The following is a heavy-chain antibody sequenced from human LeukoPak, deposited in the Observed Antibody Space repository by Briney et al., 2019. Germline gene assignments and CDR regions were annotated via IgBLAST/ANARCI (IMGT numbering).Heavy chain of an antibody. V-gene: IGHV4-59*01. Sequence: SETLSLTCTVSGGSISNYYWSWIRQPPGKGLEWIGYMYYSGSTNYNPSLKSRVTISVDTSKNQFSLKLSSVTAADTAVYYCARGDLHGDSPYDYWGQGALVTVSS. D-gene: IGHD4-17*01. CDR2: MYYSGST. J-gene: IGHJ4*02. CDR1: GGSISNYY. CDR3: ARGDLHGDSPYDY.